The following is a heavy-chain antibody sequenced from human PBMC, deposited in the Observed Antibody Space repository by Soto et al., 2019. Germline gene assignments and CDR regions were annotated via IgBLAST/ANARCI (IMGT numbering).Heavy chain of an antibody. V-gene: IGHV4-39*01. J-gene: IGHJ5*02. CDR2: IYYSGST. D-gene: IGHD2-2*01. CDR1: GGSISSSSYY. Sequence: ASETLSLTCTASGGSISSSSYYWGWIRQPPGKGLEWIGSIYYSGSTYYNPSLKSRVTISVDTSKNQFSLKLSSVTAADTAVYYCARRGVPAAIRWFDPWGQGTLVTVSS. CDR3: ARRGVPAAIRWFDP.